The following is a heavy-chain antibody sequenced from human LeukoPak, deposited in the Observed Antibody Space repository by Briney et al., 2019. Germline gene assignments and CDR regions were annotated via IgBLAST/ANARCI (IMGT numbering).Heavy chain of an antibody. J-gene: IGHJ4*02. Sequence: KASETLSLTCTVSGGSISSSSYYWGWIRQPPGKGLEWIGSIYYSGSTYYNPSLKSRVTISVDTSKNQFSLKLSSVTAADTAVYHCAREESGSYYGFDYWGQGTLVTVS. D-gene: IGHD1-26*01. CDR2: IYYSGST. V-gene: IGHV4-39*07. CDR1: GGSISSSSYY. CDR3: AREESGSYYGFDY.